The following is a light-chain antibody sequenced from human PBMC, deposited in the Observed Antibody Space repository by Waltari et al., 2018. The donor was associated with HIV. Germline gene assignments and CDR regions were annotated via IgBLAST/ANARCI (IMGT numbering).Light chain of an antibody. Sequence: QSVLTQPPSVSGAPGPRVTISCTGGSSNIGAGYDVHWYQQLPGTAPKLLIYGNSNRPSGVPDRFSGSKSGTSTSLAITGLQAEDEADYYCQSYDSSLSVYWVFGGGTKLTVL. CDR1: SSNIGAGYD. J-gene: IGLJ3*02. CDR2: GNS. CDR3: QSYDSSLSVYWV. V-gene: IGLV1-40*01.